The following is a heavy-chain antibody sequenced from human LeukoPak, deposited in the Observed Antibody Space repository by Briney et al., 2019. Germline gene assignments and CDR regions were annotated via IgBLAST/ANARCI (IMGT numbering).Heavy chain of an antibody. CDR2: ISAYNGNT. Sequence: ASVKVSCKASGYTFTNYGITWVRQAPGQGLEWMGWISAYNGNTNYAQKLQGRVTMTTDTSTSTAYMELRNLRSDDTAVYYCARDRASGTCCLDYWGQGTLVTVSS. V-gene: IGHV1-18*01. J-gene: IGHJ4*02. CDR1: GYTFTNYG. CDR3: ARDRASGTCCLDY. D-gene: IGHD1-26*01.